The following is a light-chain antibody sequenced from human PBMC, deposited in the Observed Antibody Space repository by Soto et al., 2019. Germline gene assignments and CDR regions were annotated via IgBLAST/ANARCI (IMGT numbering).Light chain of an antibody. CDR2: EVT. CDR1: SSDVGGYDY. Sequence: ALTQPPSASGSPGQSVAISCTGTSSDVGGYDYVSWYQQHPGKAPKLMIYEVTKRPSGVPDRFSGSKSGNTASLTVSGLQAEDEADYYCSSYGGNNNLLFGGGTQLTVL. J-gene: IGLJ2*01. CDR3: SSYGGNNNLL. V-gene: IGLV2-8*01.